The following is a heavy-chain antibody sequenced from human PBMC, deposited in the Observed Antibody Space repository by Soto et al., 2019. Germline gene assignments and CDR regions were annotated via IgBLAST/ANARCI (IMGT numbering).Heavy chain of an antibody. D-gene: IGHD2-2*01. V-gene: IGHV3-23*01. J-gene: IGHJ4*02. Sequence: EGTLRLSCAASGCNFSNYGMSWVGQVSGKNLECVSASSSSGGSRYCADCVEGRFNISRDNSKNTLYLQMNGLRAEDTAVYYCARTQLGCCSSTSSYGGVANYWSQGTMVTVYS. CDR2: SSSSGGSR. CDR1: GCNFSNYG. CDR3: ARTQLGCCSSTSSYGGVANY.